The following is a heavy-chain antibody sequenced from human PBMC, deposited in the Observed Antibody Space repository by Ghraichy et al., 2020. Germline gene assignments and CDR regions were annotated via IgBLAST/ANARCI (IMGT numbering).Heavy chain of an antibody. CDR1: GFTFSSYA. J-gene: IGHJ4*02. Sequence: GGFLRLSCAASGFTFSSYAMSWVRQAPGKGLEWVSAISGSGGSTYYADSVKGRFTISRDNSKNTLYLQMNSLRAEDTAVYYCAKPIFPGDYVWGSYRTYYFDYWGQGTLVTVSS. CDR2: ISGSGGST. CDR3: AKPIFPGDYVWGSYRTYYFDY. V-gene: IGHV3-23*01. D-gene: IGHD3-16*02.